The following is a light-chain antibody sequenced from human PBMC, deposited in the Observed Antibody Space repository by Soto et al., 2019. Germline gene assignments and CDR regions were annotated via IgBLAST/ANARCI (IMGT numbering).Light chain of an antibody. CDR1: SSDIGGFYY. V-gene: IGLV2-14*01. J-gene: IGLJ1*01. Sequence: QSALTQPASVSGSPGQSITISCTGTSSDIGGFYYVSWYQHHPGKGPKLLIYEVSYRPSGISDRFSGSKSGNTASLTISGLQPEDDGDYYCSSYTSNNTRVFGTGTKGTVL. CDR2: EVS. CDR3: SSYTSNNTRV.